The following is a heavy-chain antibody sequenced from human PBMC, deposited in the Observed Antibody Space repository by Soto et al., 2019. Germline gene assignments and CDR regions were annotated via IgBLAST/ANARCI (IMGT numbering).Heavy chain of an antibody. CDR3: ARHGSPLGYFDF. Sequence: GGSLRLSCAASGFTVSSNYMSWVRLAPGKGLEWVSVIYSVESTYYEDSVKGRFTISRHNSKNTIDLQMNSLRAEDTAVYYCARHGSPLGYFDFWGRGALVTVSS. V-gene: IGHV3-53*04. J-gene: IGHJ4*02. CDR2: IYSVEST. D-gene: IGHD6-13*01. CDR1: GFTVSSNY.